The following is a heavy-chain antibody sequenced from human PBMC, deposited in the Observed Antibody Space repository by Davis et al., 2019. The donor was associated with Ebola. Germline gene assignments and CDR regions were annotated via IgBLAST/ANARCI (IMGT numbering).Heavy chain of an antibody. J-gene: IGHJ4*02. CDR3: ARGGLDIWFGEFTFDY. CDR2: INHSGST. D-gene: IGHD3-10*01. Sequence: MPSETLSLTCAVYGGSFSGYYWNWIRQPPGKGLEWIGEINHSGSTNYNPSLKSRVTISVDTSKNQFSLKLSSVTAADTAVYYCARGGLDIWFGEFTFDYWGQGTLVTVSS. CDR1: GGSFSGYY. V-gene: IGHV4-34*01.